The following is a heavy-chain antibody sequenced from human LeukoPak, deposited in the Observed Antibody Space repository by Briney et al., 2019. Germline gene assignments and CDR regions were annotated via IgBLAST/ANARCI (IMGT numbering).Heavy chain of an antibody. CDR3: ARPYSDSTYYFGY. V-gene: IGHV4-39*07. J-gene: IGHJ4*02. D-gene: IGHD6-13*01. Sequence: SETLSLTCTVSGGSVSSSSYYWGWIRQPPGKGLEWIGSIYYSGSTYYNPSLKSRVTISVDTSKSQFSLKLSSVTAADTAVYYCARPYSDSTYYFGYWGQGTLVTVSS. CDR2: IYYSGST. CDR1: GGSVSSSSYY.